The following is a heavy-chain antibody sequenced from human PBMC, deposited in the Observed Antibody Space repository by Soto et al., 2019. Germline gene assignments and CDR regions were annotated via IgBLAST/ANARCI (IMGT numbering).Heavy chain of an antibody. CDR1: GGSISSSSYY. J-gene: IGHJ4*02. V-gene: IGHV4-39*01. CDR2: IYYSGST. Sequence: QLQLQESGPGLVKPSETLSLTCTVSGGSISSSSYYWGWIRQPPGKGLEWIGSIYYSGSTYYNPSRNCRLAISVATSTNQSSLKLSCVTAADTAVYYCARSMTTVVTLDYRGQGTLVTVSS. CDR3: ARSMTTVVTLDY. D-gene: IGHD4-17*01.